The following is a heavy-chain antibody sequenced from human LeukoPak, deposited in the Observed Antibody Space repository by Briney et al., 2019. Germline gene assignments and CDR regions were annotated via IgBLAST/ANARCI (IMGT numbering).Heavy chain of an antibody. CDR3: ARDGYYGQFKFDY. Sequence: GGSLRLSCAASGFTFSSYGMSWVRQAPGKGLEWVSAISGSGGSTYYADSVKGRFTISRDNSKNTLYLQMNSLRAEDTAVYYCARDGYYGQFKFDYWGQGTLVTVSS. CDR2: ISGSGGST. CDR1: GFTFSSYG. V-gene: IGHV3-23*01. D-gene: IGHD3-10*01. J-gene: IGHJ4*02.